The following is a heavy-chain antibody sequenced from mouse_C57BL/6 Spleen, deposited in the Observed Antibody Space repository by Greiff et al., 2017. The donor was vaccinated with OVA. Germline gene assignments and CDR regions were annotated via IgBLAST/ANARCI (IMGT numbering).Heavy chain of an antibody. CDR1: GYTFTSYW. Sequence: VQLQQPGTELVKPGASVKLSCKASGYTFTSYWMHWVKQRPGQGLEWIGNINPSNGGTNYNEKFKSKATLTVDKSSSTAYMQLSSLTSEDSAVYFCARGYYSNPAWFAYWGQGTLVTVSA. D-gene: IGHD2-5*01. V-gene: IGHV1-53*01. J-gene: IGHJ3*01. CDR2: INPSNGGT. CDR3: ARGYYSNPAWFAY.